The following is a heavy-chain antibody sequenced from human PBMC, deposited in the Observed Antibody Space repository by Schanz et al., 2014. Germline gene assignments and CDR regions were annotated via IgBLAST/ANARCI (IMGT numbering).Heavy chain of an antibody. V-gene: IGHV3-15*01. CDR2: IKSKTDGGTR. CDR3: TADLWFGAVWGVW. J-gene: IGHJ4*02. CDR1: GFTLNNAW. D-gene: IGHD3-10*01. Sequence: EVQLVESGGGLVKPGGSLRLSCATSGFTLNNAWMNWVRQAPGKGLQWVARIKSKTDGGTRDYAAPVKGRFTISTDDSKNTGYLQINSLQTEDTAVYYCTADLWFGAVWGVWWGQGTLVTVSS.